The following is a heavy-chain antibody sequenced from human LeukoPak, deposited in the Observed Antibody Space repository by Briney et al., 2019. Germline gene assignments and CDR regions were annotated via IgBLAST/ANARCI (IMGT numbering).Heavy chain of an antibody. CDR3: ARGVGGAAQGFDY. J-gene: IGHJ4*02. CDR2: INHGGST. V-gene: IGHV4-34*01. D-gene: IGHD2-21*01. CDR1: GGSFSDYY. Sequence: PSETLSLTCAVYGGSFSDYYWSWIRQPPVKGLEWIGEINHGGSTNYNPSLKSRVTISVDTSKNQFSLKLSSVTAADTAVYYCARGVGGAAQGFDYWGQGTLVTVSS.